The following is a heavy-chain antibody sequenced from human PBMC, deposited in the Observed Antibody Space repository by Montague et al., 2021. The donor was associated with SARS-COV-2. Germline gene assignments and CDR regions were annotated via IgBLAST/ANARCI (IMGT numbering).Heavy chain of an antibody. J-gene: IGHJ5*02. CDR1: GFTFSSYE. D-gene: IGHD4/OR15-4a*01. V-gene: IGHV3-48*03. CDR2: ISVTGTYI. Sequence: SLRLSCAASGFTFSSYEMNWIRQAPGKGLDWVSSISVTGTYINYADSVRGRFTISRGNAKNSLYLQMDSLRAEDTALYYCARMYNYGAYNWFDPWGQGTLVTVSS. CDR3: ARMYNYGAYNWFDP.